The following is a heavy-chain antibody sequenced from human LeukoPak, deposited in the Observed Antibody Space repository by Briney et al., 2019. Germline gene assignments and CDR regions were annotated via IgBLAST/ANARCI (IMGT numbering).Heavy chain of an antibody. CDR1: GFTFSSYA. D-gene: IGHD5-12*01. Sequence: GGSLRLSCASSGFTFSSYAMHWVRQAPGKGLEWVAVISYDGSNKYYADSVKGRFTISRDNSKNTLYLQMNSLRAEDTAVYYCARGYDLADYWGQGTLVTVSS. V-gene: IGHV3-30*14. CDR3: ARGYDLADY. J-gene: IGHJ4*02. CDR2: ISYDGSNK.